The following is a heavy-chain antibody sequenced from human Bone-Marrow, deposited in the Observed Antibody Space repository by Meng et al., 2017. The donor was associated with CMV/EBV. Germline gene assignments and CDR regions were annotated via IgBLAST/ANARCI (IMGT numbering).Heavy chain of an antibody. V-gene: IGHV3-30-3*01. CDR3: ARYVAAAAPYYYYGMDV. Sequence: GGSLRLSCAASGFTFKSYAMHWVRQAPGKGLEWVAVISYDGSNKYYADSVKGRFTISRDNSKNTLYLQMNSLRAEDTAVYYCARYVAAAAPYYYYGMDVWGQGTTVTVSS. D-gene: IGHD6-13*01. J-gene: IGHJ6*02. CDR1: GFTFKSYA. CDR2: ISYDGSNK.